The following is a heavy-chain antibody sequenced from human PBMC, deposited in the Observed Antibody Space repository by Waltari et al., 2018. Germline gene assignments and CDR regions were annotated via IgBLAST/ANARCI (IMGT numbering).Heavy chain of an antibody. D-gene: IGHD4-17*01. CDR1: GYSITSGYY. J-gene: IGHJ4*02. CDR2: IYHSGST. CDR3: AGYGDPLGY. V-gene: IGHV4-38-2*01. Sequence: QVQLQESGPGLVKPSETLSLTCAVYGYSITSGYYWGWIRPPPGKGLEWIGSIYHSGSTYYNPSLKSRVTISVDTSKNQFSLKLSSVTAADTAVYYCAGYGDPLGYWGQGTLVTVSS.